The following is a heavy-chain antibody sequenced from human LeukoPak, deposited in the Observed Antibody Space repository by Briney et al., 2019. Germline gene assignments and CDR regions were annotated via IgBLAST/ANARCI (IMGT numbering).Heavy chain of an antibody. CDR2: ISAYNGNT. Sequence: GASVKVSCKASGYTFTSYGISWVRQAPGQGLEWMGWISAYNGNTNYAQKLQGRATMTTDTSTSTAYMELRSLRSDDTAVYYCARDYYDNSGYYSHTGGYWGQGTLVTVSS. V-gene: IGHV1-18*01. CDR1: GYTFTSYG. D-gene: IGHD3-22*01. J-gene: IGHJ4*02. CDR3: ARDYYDNSGYYSHTGGY.